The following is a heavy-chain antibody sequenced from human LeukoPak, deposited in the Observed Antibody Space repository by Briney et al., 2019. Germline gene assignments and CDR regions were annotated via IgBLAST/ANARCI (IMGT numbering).Heavy chain of an antibody. CDR1: GFTFSSYW. CDR3: AREPGVVPAAMLGGWFDP. Sequence: GGSLRLSCAASGFTFSSYWMSWVRQAPGKGLEWVANIKQDGSEKYYVDSVKGRFTISRDNAKNSLYLQMNSLRAEDTAVYYCAREPGVVPAAMLGGWFDPWGQGTLVTVSS. V-gene: IGHV3-7*01. D-gene: IGHD2-2*01. CDR2: IKQDGSEK. J-gene: IGHJ5*02.